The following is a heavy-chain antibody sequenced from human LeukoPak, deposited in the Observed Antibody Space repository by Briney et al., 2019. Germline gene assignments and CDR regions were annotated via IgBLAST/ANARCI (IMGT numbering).Heavy chain of an antibody. Sequence: GRSLRLSCAAPGIPFSSFGMHWLRQAPGKGLEWVAFIWYDGSNKYYADSVKGRFTISRDNSKNTLYLQMNSLTAEDTAVYYCAREVGPKMSDYWGQGTLVTVSS. V-gene: IGHV3-33*01. CDR3: AREVGPKMSDY. CDR1: GIPFSSFG. CDR2: IWYDGSNK. D-gene: IGHD1-26*01. J-gene: IGHJ4*02.